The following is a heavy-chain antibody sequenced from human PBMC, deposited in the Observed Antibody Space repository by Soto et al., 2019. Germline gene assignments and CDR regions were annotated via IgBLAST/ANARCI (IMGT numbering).Heavy chain of an antibody. J-gene: IGHJ4*02. CDR2: ISGSGGST. CDR1: GFTFSSYA. D-gene: IGHD6-19*01. CDR3: AKDPVASSDWHGGLY. Sequence: EVQLLESGGGLVQPGGSLRLSCAASGFTFSSYAMSWVRQAPGKGLEWVSAISGSGGSTYYADSVKGRFTISRDNSTNTLYLQMNSLPGEDTAVYYCAKDPVASSDWHGGLYWGQGTLVTVSS. V-gene: IGHV3-23*01.